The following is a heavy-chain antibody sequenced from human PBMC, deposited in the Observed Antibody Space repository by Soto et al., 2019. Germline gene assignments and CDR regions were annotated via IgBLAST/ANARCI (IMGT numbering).Heavy chain of an antibody. V-gene: IGHV4-4*07. Sequence: PSETLSLTCTVSGGSISSYYWSWIRQPAGKGLEWIGRIYTSGSTNYNPSLKSRVTMSVDTSKNQFSLKLSSVTAADTAVYYCARDSYYYDSSGASRVFDYWGQGTRVTVSS. J-gene: IGHJ4*02. CDR2: IYTSGST. CDR3: ARDSYYYDSSGASRVFDY. D-gene: IGHD3-22*01. CDR1: GGSISSYY.